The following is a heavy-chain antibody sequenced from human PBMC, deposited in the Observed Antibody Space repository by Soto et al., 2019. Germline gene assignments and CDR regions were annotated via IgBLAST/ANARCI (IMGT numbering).Heavy chain of an antibody. D-gene: IGHD2-15*01. Sequence: QVQLVQSGAEVKKPGSSVKVSCKASGGTFSSYAISWVRQAPGQGLEWMGGIIPIFGTANYAQKFQGRVTITADESTSTAYMELSSLRSDDTAVYYCARESRNCSGGSCYFLPGIDYWGQGTLVTVSS. CDR3: ARESRNCSGGSCYFLPGIDY. J-gene: IGHJ4*02. CDR1: GGTFSSYA. V-gene: IGHV1-69*12. CDR2: IIPIFGTA.